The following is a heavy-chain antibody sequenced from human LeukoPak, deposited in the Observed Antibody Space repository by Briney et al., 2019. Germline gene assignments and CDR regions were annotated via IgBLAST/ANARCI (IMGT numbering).Heavy chain of an antibody. Sequence: SETLSLTCAVYGGSFSGYYWSWIRQPPGKGLEWIGEINHSGSTNYNPSLKSRVTISVDTSKNQFSLKLSSVTAADTAVYYCARASSGLRYFDWLLWRDAFDIWGQGTMVTVSS. CDR1: GGSFSGYY. J-gene: IGHJ3*02. D-gene: IGHD3-9*01. CDR3: ARASSGLRYFDWLLWRDAFDI. V-gene: IGHV4-34*01. CDR2: INHSGST.